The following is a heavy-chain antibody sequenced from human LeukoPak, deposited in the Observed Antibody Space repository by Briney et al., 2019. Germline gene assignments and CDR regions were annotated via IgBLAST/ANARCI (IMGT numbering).Heavy chain of an antibody. Sequence: PAETLSLTCTVSGGSMTNYYWDWIRQPPGKGLEWIGYIYSSGGTNYNPSLKSRVTISVDTSKNQFSLRLSSVTAADTAVYYCAKQPTHCSGGRCYPNWFDPWGQGTLVTVTS. CDR3: AKQPTHCSGGRCYPNWFDP. J-gene: IGHJ5*02. CDR2: IYSSGGT. CDR1: GGSMTNYY. V-gene: IGHV4-4*09. D-gene: IGHD2-15*01.